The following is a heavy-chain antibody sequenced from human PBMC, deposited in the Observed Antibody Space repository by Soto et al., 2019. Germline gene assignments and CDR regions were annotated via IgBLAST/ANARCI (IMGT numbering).Heavy chain of an antibody. J-gene: IGHJ4*02. Sequence: PSETLSLTCSVSGDSITTNGYYWGWIRQPPGKGLQWIGNVYWTGSTFSHPSLTSRVFISVDTSKNEFSLRLTSVTAADTAVYYCARSHYPYGLRNDYWGQGSLATVST. V-gene: IGHV4-39*01. CDR2: VYWTGST. CDR3: ARSHYPYGLRNDY. CDR1: GDSITTNGYY. D-gene: IGHD3-10*01.